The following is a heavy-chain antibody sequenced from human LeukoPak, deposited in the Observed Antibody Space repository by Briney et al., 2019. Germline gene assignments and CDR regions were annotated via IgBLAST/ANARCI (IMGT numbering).Heavy chain of an antibody. CDR1: GITLSNSA. D-gene: IGHD5-18*01. J-gene: IGHJ4*02. CDR3: ARVYVDTAMVYYFDY. V-gene: IGHV3-23*01. CDR2: ISRSGDRT. Sequence: GGSLRLSCAASGITLSNSAMSWVRQAPGKGLEWVSAISRSGDRTFYADSVKGRFTISRDNAKNTLYLQMNSLRAEDTAVYYCARVYVDTAMVYYFDYWGQGTLVTVSS.